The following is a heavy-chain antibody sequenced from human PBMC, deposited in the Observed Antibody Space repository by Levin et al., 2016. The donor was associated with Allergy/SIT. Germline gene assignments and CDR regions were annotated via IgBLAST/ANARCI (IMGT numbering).Heavy chain of an antibody. V-gene: IGHV4-31*02. CDR3: ARVTPCGGDCYYSRFDP. J-gene: IGHJ5*02. CDR2: IYYSGST. Sequence: WIRQPPGKGLEWIGYIYYSGSTYYNPSLKSRVTISVDTSKNQFSLKLSSVTAADTAVYYCARVTPCGGDCYYSRFDPWGQGTLVTVSS. D-gene: IGHD2-21*02.